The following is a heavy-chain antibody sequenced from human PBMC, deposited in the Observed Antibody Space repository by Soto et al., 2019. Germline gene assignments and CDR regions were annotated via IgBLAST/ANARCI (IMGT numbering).Heavy chain of an antibody. CDR1: GDSFTSYW. J-gene: IGHJ6*02. CDR3: ARHDSGSVGYWAAPFPRYYCYGLDV. V-gene: IGHV5-10-1*01. D-gene: IGHD3-10*01. CDR2: IDPSDSYS. Sequence: GESLKISCKGSGDSFTSYWITWVRQMPGKGLEWMGVIDPSDSYSNYSPSFQGHVTISADKSISTAYLQWSSLQASDTAMYYCARHDSGSVGYWAAPFPRYYCYGLDVWGQGTTVTVSS.